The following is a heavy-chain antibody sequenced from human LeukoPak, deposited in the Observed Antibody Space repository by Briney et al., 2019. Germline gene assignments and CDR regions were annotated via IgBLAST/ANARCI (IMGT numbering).Heavy chain of an antibody. J-gene: IGHJ4*02. D-gene: IGHD6-19*01. CDR2: IYYSGST. V-gene: IGHV4-59*08. CDR1: GGSISSYY. CDR3: ARTPSGWYGVENYFDY. Sequence: KPSETLSLTCTVSGGSISSYYWSWIRQPPGKGLEWIGYIYYSGSTNYNPSLKSRVTISVDTSKNQFSLKLSSATAADTAVYYCARTPSGWYGVENYFDYWGQGTLVTVSS.